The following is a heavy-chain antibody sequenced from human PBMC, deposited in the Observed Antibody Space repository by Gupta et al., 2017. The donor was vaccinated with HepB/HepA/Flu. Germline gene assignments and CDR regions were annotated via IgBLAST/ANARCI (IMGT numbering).Heavy chain of an antibody. CDR2: IKQDGSEK. D-gene: IGHD4-11*01. CDR3: ARDSYSRFDY. J-gene: IGHJ4*02. CDR1: GFSFSTSW. Sequence: EVQLVESGGGLVQPGGSLRLSCAASGFSFSTSWMSWVRQTPGKGLEWVASIKQDGSEKYYVDSVKGRFTISRDNAKNSLSLQMNSLRAEDTAVFYCARDSYSRFDYWGQGTLVTVSS. V-gene: IGHV3-7*01.